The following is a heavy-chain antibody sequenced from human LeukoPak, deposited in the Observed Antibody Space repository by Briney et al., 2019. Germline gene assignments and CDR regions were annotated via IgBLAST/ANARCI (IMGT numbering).Heavy chain of an antibody. V-gene: IGHV4-39*01. Sequence: PSETLSLTCTVSGGSISSSSYYWGWIRQPPGKGPEWIGSIYYSGSTYYNPSLKSRVTISVDTSKNQFSLKLSSVTAADTAVYYCARHASEDYDILTGYSFDYWGQGTLVTVSS. CDR3: ARHASEDYDILTGYSFDY. CDR2: IYYSGST. J-gene: IGHJ4*02. CDR1: GGSISSSSYY. D-gene: IGHD3-9*01.